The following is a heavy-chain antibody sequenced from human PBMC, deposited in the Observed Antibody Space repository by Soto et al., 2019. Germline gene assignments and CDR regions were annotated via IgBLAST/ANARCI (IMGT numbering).Heavy chain of an antibody. J-gene: IGHJ5*02. CDR2: IKQDESDK. V-gene: IGHV3-7*03. Sequence: PGVSLRLSYAVSGFRFRDYWMSWVRQAPGKGLEWVANIKQDESDKYYVDSVKGRFTISRDNAKNALYLQMNSLRVEDTAVYYCAAYCYTMTCTHFHGYSWGQGTQVTVSS. CDR3: AAYCYTMTCTHFHGYS. D-gene: IGHD3-16*02. CDR1: GFRFRDYW.